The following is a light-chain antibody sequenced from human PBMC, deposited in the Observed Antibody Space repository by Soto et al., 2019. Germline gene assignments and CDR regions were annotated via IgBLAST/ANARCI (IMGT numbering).Light chain of an antibody. CDR3: QQCDTSPWT. CDR2: GAS. J-gene: IGKJ1*01. Sequence: EIALTQSPDTLSSSPGERATLSCRASQSVSSYLAWYQQKPGQAPRLLIYGASSRATGIPDRFSGSGSGTDFTLAISRLEPGDSAVYFCQQCDTSPWTFGQGTKVEIK. CDR1: QSVSSY. V-gene: IGKV3-20*01.